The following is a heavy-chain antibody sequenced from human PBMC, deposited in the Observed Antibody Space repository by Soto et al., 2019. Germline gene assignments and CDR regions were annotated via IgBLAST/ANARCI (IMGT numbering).Heavy chain of an antibody. V-gene: IGHV1-69*13. CDR3: ASKNHGHYDILTGYYIGTFNYYGMDV. J-gene: IGHJ6*02. D-gene: IGHD3-9*01. CDR1: GGTFSSYA. Sequence: ASVKVSCKASGGTFSSYAISWVRQAPGQGLEWMGGIIPIFGTANYAQKFQGRVTITADESTSTAYMELSSLRSEDTAVYYCASKNHGHYDILTGYYIGTFNYYGMDVWGQGTTVTVSS. CDR2: IIPIFGTA.